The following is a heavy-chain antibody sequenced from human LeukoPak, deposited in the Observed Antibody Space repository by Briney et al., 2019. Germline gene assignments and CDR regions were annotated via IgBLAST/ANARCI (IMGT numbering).Heavy chain of an antibody. CDR2: IYPGDSDT. J-gene: IGHJ5*02. V-gene: IGHV5-51*01. D-gene: IGHD1-7*01. Sequence: GESLKFSCKGSGYSFTSYWIGWVRQLPGKGLEWMGIIYPGDSDTRTSPSFQGQVTISPDQSISTAYLQWSSLKASDTAMYYCARHMGTRGTHWFDPWGQGTLVTVSS. CDR1: GYSFTSYW. CDR3: ARHMGTRGTHWFDP.